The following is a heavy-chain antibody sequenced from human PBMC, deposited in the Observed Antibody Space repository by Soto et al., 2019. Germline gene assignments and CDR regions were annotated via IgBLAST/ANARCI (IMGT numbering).Heavy chain of an antibody. CDR1: GFIFTTSD. J-gene: IGHJ4*02. Sequence: EVQLVESEGGLVQPGGSLRLYCEASGFIFTTSDMSWVRQAPGKGLEWISSITITGDTTHYADSVKGRFTISRDNSRNLVFLQTNPPGGDGTAVYYWGEGGGGDHGYWGQGTLVAVSS. CDR2: ITITGDTT. V-gene: IGHV3-23*04. CDR3: GEGGGGDHGY. D-gene: IGHD2-21*02.